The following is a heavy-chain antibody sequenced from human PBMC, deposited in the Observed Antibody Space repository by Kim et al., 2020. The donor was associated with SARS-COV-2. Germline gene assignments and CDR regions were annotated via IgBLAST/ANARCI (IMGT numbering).Heavy chain of an antibody. J-gene: IGHJ6*03. Sequence: SETLSLTCTVSGGSISSYYWSWIRQPPGKGLEWIGYIYYSGSTNYNPSLKSRVTISVDTSKNQFSLKLSSVTAADTAVYYCARGPDIVVVPAAISAYYYYMDVWGKGTTVTVSS. D-gene: IGHD2-2*02. CDR1: GGSISSYY. CDR3: ARGPDIVVVPAAISAYYYYMDV. V-gene: IGHV4-59*01. CDR2: IYYSGST.